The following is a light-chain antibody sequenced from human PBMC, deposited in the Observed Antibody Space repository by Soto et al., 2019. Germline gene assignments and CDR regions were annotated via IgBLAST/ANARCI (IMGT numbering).Light chain of an antibody. CDR2: DVT. Sequence: QSALTQPASVSGSPGQSITISCTGTSSDIGDYNYVSWCQQHPGKAPKLMIYDVTNRPSGVSNRFSGSKSGNTASLTISGLQAEDEADYYCSSYTSSSTVVFGGGTKVTVL. CDR3: SSYTSSSTVV. CDR1: SSDIGDYNY. J-gene: IGLJ2*01. V-gene: IGLV2-14*03.